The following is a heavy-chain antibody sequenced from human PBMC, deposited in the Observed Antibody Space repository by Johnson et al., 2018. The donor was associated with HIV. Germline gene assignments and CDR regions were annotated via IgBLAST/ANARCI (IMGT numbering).Heavy chain of an antibody. J-gene: IGHJ3*02. CDR2: ISYDGSNK. D-gene: IGHD6-19*01. V-gene: IGHV3-30*03. CDR3: ARLERLGGLSRVLDM. Sequence: QVQLVESGGGVVQPGGSLRLSCAASGFTFSSYDMHWVRQATGKGLEWVAVISYDGSNKYYADSVKGRFTISRDNAKNSLYLQMNYLRVEDTAVYYCARLERLGGLSRVLDMWGQGTMVTVSS. CDR1: GFTFSSYD.